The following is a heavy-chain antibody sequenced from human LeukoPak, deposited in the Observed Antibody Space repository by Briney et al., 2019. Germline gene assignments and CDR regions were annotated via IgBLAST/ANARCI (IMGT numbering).Heavy chain of an antibody. CDR2: INPNSGGT. J-gene: IGHJ5*02. CDR3: ARAGGRSWFDP. V-gene: IGHV1-2*02. CDR1: GYTFTGYY. Sequence: ASVKVSCKASGYTFTGYYMHWVRQAPGQGLEWMGWINPNSGGTNYAQKFQGRVTMTTNTSMSTAYMELSRLTSDDTAVYYCARAGGRSWFDPWGQGTLVTVSS.